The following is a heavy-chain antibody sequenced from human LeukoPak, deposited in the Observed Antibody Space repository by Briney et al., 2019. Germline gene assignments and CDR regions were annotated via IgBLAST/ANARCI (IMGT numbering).Heavy chain of an antibody. CDR3: ARGKWNSGSPSDY. J-gene: IGHJ4*02. D-gene: IGHD1-26*01. Sequence: ASVKVSCKASGYTFTGYYIHWVRQAPGQGLEWMGWINPNSGGTNYAQKFQGRVTMTRDTSISTAYMELSRLRSDDTAVYYCARGKWNSGSPSDYWGQGTLVTVSS. CDR1: GYTFTGYY. CDR2: INPNSGGT. V-gene: IGHV1-2*02.